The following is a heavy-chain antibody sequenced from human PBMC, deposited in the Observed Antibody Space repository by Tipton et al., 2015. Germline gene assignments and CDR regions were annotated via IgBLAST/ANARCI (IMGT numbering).Heavy chain of an antibody. D-gene: IGHD3-10*01. CDR1: GFTFGNYN. CDR3: AREVNRIMVRGVIISPGYGMDV. CDR2: ISSSSSTI. Sequence: SLRLSCAASGFTFGNYNMKWVRQAPGKGLEWVSYISSSSSTIYYADSVKGRFTISRDNAKNSLYLQMNSLRDEDTAVYYCAREVNRIMVRGVIISPGYGMDVWGQGTTVTVSS. V-gene: IGHV3-48*02. J-gene: IGHJ6*02.